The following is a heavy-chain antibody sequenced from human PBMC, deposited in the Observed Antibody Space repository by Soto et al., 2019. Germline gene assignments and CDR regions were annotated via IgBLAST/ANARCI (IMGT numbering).Heavy chain of an antibody. CDR1: GFTFSSYS. V-gene: IGHV3-21*01. Sequence: EVQLVESGGGLVKPGGSLRLSCAASGFTFSSYSMNWVRQAPGKGLEWVSSISSSSSYIYYADSVKGRFTISRDNAKNSLYLQMNSLRAEDTAVYYCARTTDIVVVVAATPQAFDIWGQGTMVTVSS. J-gene: IGHJ3*02. CDR3: ARTTDIVVVVAATPQAFDI. CDR2: ISSSSSYI. D-gene: IGHD2-15*01.